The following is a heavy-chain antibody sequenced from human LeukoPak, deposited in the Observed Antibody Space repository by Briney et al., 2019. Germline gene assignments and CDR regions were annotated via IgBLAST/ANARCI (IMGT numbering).Heavy chain of an antibody. CDR2: ISSSSSYI. V-gene: IGHV3-21*01. CDR3: ARLGYCSSTSCYTSNWYFDL. CDR1: GFTLSSYS. D-gene: IGHD2-2*02. Sequence: PGGSLRLSCAASGFTLSSYSMNWVRQAPGKGLEWVSSISSSSSYIYYADSVKGRFTISRDNAKNSLYLQMNSLRAEDTAVYYCARLGYCSSTSCYTSNWYFDLWGRGTLVTVSS. J-gene: IGHJ2*01.